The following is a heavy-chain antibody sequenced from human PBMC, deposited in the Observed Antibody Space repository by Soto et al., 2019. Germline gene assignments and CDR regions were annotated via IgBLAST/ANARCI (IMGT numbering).Heavy chain of an antibody. CDR3: ARAGSPFDSDSSGYWGFDH. CDR1: GFAVSNNY. CDR2: VYSGGTT. V-gene: IGHV3-53*01. J-gene: IGHJ4*02. D-gene: IGHD3-22*01. Sequence: PGGALRLSCVASGFAVSNNYMNWVRQAPGKGLEWVSVVYSGGTTYYADSVRRRFTVSRDDSKNTLFLQMSSLRAENTAVYYCARAGSPFDSDSSGYWGFDHWGQGTLVTVSS.